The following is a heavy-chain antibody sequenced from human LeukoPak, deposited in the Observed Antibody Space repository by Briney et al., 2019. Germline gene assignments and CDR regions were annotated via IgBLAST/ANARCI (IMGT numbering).Heavy chain of an antibody. CDR1: GGSISSYY. J-gene: IGHJ5*02. CDR3: ARVRRVVTAPTAANWFDP. V-gene: IGHV4-4*07. D-gene: IGHD2-21*02. Sequence: SETLSLTCTVSGGSISSYYWNWIRQPAGKGLEWIGHIYTSGSANYNPALKSRVSMSVDTSKNQFFLKLSSVTAADTAVYYCARVRRVVTAPTAANWFDPWGQGTLVTVSS. CDR2: IYTSGSA.